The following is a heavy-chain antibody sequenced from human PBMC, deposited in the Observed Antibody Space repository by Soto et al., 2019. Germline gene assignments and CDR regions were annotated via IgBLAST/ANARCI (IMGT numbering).Heavy chain of an antibody. CDR3: ARHIGRAGYSYYSYGMDV. D-gene: IGHD5-12*01. CDR2: IYPGDSDT. V-gene: IGHV5-51*01. CDR1: GYSFTSYW. J-gene: IGHJ6*02. Sequence: PGESLKISCKGSGYSFTSYWIGWVRQMPGKGLEWMGIIYPGDSDTRYSPSFQGQVTISADKSISTAYLQWSSLKASDTAMYYCARHIGRAGYSYYSYGMDVWGQGTTVTGSS.